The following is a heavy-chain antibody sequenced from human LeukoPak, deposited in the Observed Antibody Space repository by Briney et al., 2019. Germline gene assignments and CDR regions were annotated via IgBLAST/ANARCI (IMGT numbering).Heavy chain of an antibody. D-gene: IGHD2-2*01. CDR3: ARDIVVVPAAQDGMDV. CDR1: GYTFTGYY. J-gene: IGHJ6*02. V-gene: IGHV1-2*02. Sequence: ASVKVSCKASGYTFTGYYMHWVRQAPGQGLEWMGWINPNSGGTNYAQKFQGRVTMSRDTSISTAYMELSRLRSDDTAVYYCARDIVVVPAAQDGMDVWGQGTTVTVSS. CDR2: INPNSGGT.